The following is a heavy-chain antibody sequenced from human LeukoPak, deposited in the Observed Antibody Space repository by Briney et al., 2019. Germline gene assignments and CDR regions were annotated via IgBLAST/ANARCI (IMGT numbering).Heavy chain of an antibody. D-gene: IGHD4-17*01. CDR1: GYTFTSYD. CDR3: ARVAGESQDDY. CDR2: IIPILGIA. V-gene: IGHV1-69*04. Sequence: ASVKVSCKASGYTFTSYDISWVRQAPGQGLEWMGRIIPILGIANYAQKFQGRVTITADKSTSTAYMELSSLRSEDTAVYYCARVAGESQDDYWGQGTLVTVSS. J-gene: IGHJ4*02.